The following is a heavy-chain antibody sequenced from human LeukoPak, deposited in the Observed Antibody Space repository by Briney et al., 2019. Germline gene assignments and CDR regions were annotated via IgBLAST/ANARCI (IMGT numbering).Heavy chain of an antibody. J-gene: IGHJ4*02. CDR2: INPNSGST. V-gene: IGHV1-2*02. Sequence: ASVKVSCKASGYTFTGYYMHWVRQAPGQGLEWMGWINPNSGSTNYAQKFQGRVTMTRDMSISTAYMELSRLRSDDTAVYYCARYYYDSSGYYYFDYWGQGTLVTVSS. CDR1: GYTFTGYY. D-gene: IGHD3-22*01. CDR3: ARYYYDSSGYYYFDY.